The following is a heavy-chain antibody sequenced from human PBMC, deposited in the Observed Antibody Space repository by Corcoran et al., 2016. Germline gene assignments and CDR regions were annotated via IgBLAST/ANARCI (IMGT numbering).Heavy chain of an antibody. CDR2: IDLDDNK. D-gene: IGHD6-19*01. CDR1: GFSLTTSGMR. J-gene: IGHJ3*02. CDR3: ARASKYTSGWPDAFDI. V-gene: IGHV2-70*04. Sequence: QVTLKESGPALVKPTQTLTLTCTFSGFSLTTSGMRVSWIRQPPGKALEWLARIDLDDNKFYSTSLKTRLTISKDTSKNQVVLTMTNMDPVDTATYYCARASKYTSGWPDAFDIWGQGAMVTVSS.